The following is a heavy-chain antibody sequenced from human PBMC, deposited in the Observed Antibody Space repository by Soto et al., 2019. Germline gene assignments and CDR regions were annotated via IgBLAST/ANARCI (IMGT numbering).Heavy chain of an antibody. J-gene: IGHJ6*02. V-gene: IGHV1-18*01. CDR1: GYTFTSYG. Sequence: GASVKVSCKASGYTFTSYGISWVRQAPGQGLEWMGWISAYNGNTNYAQKLQGRVTMTTDTSTSTAYMELRSLRSDDTAVYYCARVVVASPPGWLGYYYYGMAVWGQGTTVTVSS. D-gene: IGHD3-22*01. CDR3: ARVVVASPPGWLGYYYYGMAV. CDR2: ISAYNGNT.